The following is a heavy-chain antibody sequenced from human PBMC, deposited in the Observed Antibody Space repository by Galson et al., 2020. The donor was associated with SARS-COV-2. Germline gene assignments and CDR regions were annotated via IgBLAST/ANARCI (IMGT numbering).Heavy chain of an antibody. Sequence: EGSLRLSCAASEFTFSSYWMSWVRQAPGKGLEWVANIKQDGSEKYYVDSVKGRFTISRDNAKNSLYLQMTSLRAEDTAVFYCARGIAVAGNAYYYYGIDVWGQGTTVTVSS. CDR2: IKQDGSEK. CDR3: ARGIAVAGNAYYYYGIDV. V-gene: IGHV3-7*04. D-gene: IGHD6-19*01. CDR1: EFTFSSYW. J-gene: IGHJ6*02.